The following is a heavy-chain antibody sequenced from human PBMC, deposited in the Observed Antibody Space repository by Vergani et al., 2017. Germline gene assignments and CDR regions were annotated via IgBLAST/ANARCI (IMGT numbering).Heavy chain of an antibody. Sequence: QVQLVESGGGVVQPGRSLRLSCAASGFTFSSYGMHWVRQAPGKGLEWVAVIWYDGSNKYYADSVKGRFTISRDNSKNTLYLQMNSLRAEDTAVYYCAREGENYGDLNWFDPWGQGTLVTVSS. CDR2: IWYDGSNK. V-gene: IGHV3-33*01. CDR1: GFTFSSYG. CDR3: AREGENYGDLNWFDP. D-gene: IGHD4-17*01. J-gene: IGHJ5*02.